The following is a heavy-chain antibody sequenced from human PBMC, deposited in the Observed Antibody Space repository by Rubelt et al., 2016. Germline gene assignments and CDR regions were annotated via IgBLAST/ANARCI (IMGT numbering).Heavy chain of an antibody. CDR2: INPNSGGT. CDR1: GYTFTGYY. Sequence: QVQLVQSGAEVKKPGASVKVSCKASGYTFTGYYMHWVRQAPGQGLEWMGWINPNSGGTNYAQKFQAWVTVTRYTAISTAYMELSRLRPDGTAVYYCARGSWFRGAFDIWGQGTMVTVSS. D-gene: IGHD6-13*01. V-gene: IGHV1-2*04. CDR3: ARGSWFRGAFDI. J-gene: IGHJ3*02.